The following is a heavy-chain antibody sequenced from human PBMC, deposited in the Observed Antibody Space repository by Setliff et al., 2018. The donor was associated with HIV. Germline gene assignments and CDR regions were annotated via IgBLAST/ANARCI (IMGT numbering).Heavy chain of an antibody. CDR2: IYHSGST. D-gene: IGHD6-6*01. J-gene: IGHJ4*01. V-gene: IGHV4-38-2*01. Sequence: PSETLSLTCAVSGYSISSGYYWGWIRQPPGKGLEWIGSIYHSGSTYYNPSLKSRVTISIDTSKNQFSLKLTSVTAADTAVYYCARAGSAAASPLDYWGHGTLVTVSS. CDR3: ARAGSAAASPLDY. CDR1: GYSISSGYY.